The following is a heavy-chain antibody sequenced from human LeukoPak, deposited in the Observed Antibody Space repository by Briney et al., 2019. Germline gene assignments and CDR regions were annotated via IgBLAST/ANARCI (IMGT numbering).Heavy chain of an antibody. CDR3: ARQYCSSSGCYSYSGMDV. CDR1: NGSISSYY. V-gene: IGHV4-59*08. J-gene: IGHJ6*01. D-gene: IGHD2-15*01. Sequence: SETLSLTCTVSNGSISSYYWSWSWIRQPTGKELEWIGDIYYSGSTNNNPFLKSRVTISVDTSKSQFSLNLSSVTAADTAVYYCARQYCSSSGCYSYSGMDVWGPGTTVTVSS. CDR2: IYYSGST.